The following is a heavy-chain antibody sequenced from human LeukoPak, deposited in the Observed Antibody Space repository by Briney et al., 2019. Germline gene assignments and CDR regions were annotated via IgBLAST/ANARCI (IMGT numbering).Heavy chain of an antibody. D-gene: IGHD3-3*01. Sequence: GGSLRLSCAASGYTFSSYWMHWVRQAPGKGPVWVSRINSHGSSTSYADSVKGRSTISRDNAKNTLYLQMNSLRAEDTAVYYCASWYDFWSGSQNDYYFDYWGQGTLVTVSS. CDR3: ASWYDFWSGSQNDYYFDY. V-gene: IGHV3-74*01. J-gene: IGHJ4*02. CDR1: GYTFSSYW. CDR2: INSHGSST.